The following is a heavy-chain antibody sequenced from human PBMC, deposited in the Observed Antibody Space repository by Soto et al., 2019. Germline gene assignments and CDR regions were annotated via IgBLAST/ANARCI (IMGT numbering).Heavy chain of an antibody. CDR3: ARGEERVAMPSGY. D-gene: IGHD2-2*01. CDR2: ISYDGNNK. CDR1: GFTYSTYT. Sequence: GGSLRLSCAASGFTYSTYTMHWVRQAPGKGLEWVAVISYDGNNKFYADSVKGRFTISRDSTKQTLYLQMNSLRPDDTAVYYCARGEERVAMPSGYWGQGTLVTVSS. V-gene: IGHV3-30-3*01. J-gene: IGHJ4*02.